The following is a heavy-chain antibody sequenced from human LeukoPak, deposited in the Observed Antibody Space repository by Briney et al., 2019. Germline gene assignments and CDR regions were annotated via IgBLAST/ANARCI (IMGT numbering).Heavy chain of an antibody. CDR3: ARGWGSLYYFDY. CDR1: GYTFTGYF. V-gene: IGHV1-2*02. CDR2: INPNNGFT. Sequence: ASVKVSCKASGYTFTGYFLHWVRQAPGQGLEWVGWINPNNGFTNYTQKFKGRVTMTRDTSISTAYMELNRLTSDDTAVFYCARGWGSLYYFDYWGQGTLVTVSS. D-gene: IGHD3-16*01. J-gene: IGHJ4*02.